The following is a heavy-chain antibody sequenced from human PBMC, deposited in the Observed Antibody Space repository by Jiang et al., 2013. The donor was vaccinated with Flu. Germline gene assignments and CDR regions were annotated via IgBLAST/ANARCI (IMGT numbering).Heavy chain of an antibody. CDR1: SLSTSGMC. CDR2: IDWDDDK. V-gene: IGHV2-70*01. J-gene: IGHJ4*02. D-gene: IGHD5-12*01. CDR3: ARTAYIVATPYFDY. Sequence: SLSTSGMCVSWIRQPPGKAWSGLHSIDWDDDKYYSTSLKTRLTISKDTSKNQVVLTMTNMDPVDTATYYCARTAYIVATPYFDYWGRGNPGHRLL.